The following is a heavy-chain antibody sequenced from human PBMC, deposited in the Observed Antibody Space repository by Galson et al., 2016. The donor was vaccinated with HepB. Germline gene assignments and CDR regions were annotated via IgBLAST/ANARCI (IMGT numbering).Heavy chain of an antibody. J-gene: IGHJ6*03. D-gene: IGHD2-21*02. CDR3: AKNKATARVWCHYYYYMDV. CDR2: VYSDGST. Sequence: SLRLSCAASGFTVSSNYLSWVRQAPGKGLEWVSIVYSDGSTYYSDSVWGRFTISRDNSNNIVYLQMNSLRAEDTAVYFCAKNKATARVWCHYYYYMDVWGKGTTVTVS. V-gene: IGHV3-53*01. CDR1: GFTVSSNY.